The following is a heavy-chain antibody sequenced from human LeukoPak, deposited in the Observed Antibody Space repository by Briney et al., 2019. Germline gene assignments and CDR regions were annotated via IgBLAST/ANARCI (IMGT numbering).Heavy chain of an antibody. J-gene: IGHJ3*02. CDR3: ARVSKGSGYYYSDDAFDI. CDR2: IYYSGST. Sequence: SETLPLTCTVSGGSISSYYWSWIRQPPGKGLEWIGYIYYSGSTNYNPSLKSRVTISVDTSKNQFSLKLSSVTAADTAVYYCARVSKGSGYYYSDDAFDIWGQGTMVTVSS. D-gene: IGHD3-22*01. V-gene: IGHV4-59*01. CDR1: GGSISSYY.